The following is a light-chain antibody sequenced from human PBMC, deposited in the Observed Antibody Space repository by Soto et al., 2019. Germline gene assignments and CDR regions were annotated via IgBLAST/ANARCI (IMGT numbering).Light chain of an antibody. CDR2: SAS. CDR3: QQSYSTPFT. Sequence: DIQLTQSPSSLSASVGDRVTITCRASQTISLYLNWYQQEPGKAPKLLIFSASTLQSGVPPRFSGRRSGTDFTLTISNLQFEDFATYYCQQSYSTPFTFGPGTKVDVK. J-gene: IGKJ3*01. CDR1: QTISLY. V-gene: IGKV1-39*01.